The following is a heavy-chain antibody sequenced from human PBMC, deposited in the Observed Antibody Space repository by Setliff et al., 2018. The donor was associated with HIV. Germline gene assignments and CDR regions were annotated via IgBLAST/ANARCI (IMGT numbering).Heavy chain of an antibody. CDR2: ISSSASSI. J-gene: IGHJ4*02. CDR1: GFTFSSYY. Sequence: VGSLRLSCAPSGFTFSSYYMTWVRQAPGKGLEWVAYISSSASSIYYADSVKGRFTISRDNAKNSLYLQMNSLRAEDTAVYYCAREILSSSAIDYWGQGTLVTVSS. CDR3: AREILSSSAIDY. D-gene: IGHD6-6*01. V-gene: IGHV3-11*04.